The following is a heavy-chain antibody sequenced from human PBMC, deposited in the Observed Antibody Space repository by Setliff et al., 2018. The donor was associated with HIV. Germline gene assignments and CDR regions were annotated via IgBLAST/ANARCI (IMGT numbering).Heavy chain of an antibody. CDR1: GYTLAGYF. D-gene: IGHD1-26*01. Sequence: GASVKVSCKASGYTLAGYFMHWVRQAPGQGLEWMGWINPNSGGTNYAQKFQGRVTMTSDTSTSTVYMDLSSLRSEDTAVYYCARGGQYSGSYLPRDYYMDVWGKGTTVTVSS. V-gene: IGHV1-2*02. CDR2: INPNSGGT. J-gene: IGHJ6*03. CDR3: ARGGQYSGSYLPRDYYMDV.